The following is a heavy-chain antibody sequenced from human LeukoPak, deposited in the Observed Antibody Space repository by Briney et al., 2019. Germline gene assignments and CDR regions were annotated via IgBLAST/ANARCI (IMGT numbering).Heavy chain of an antibody. CDR2: IIPIFGTA. J-gene: IGHJ4*02. CDR1: GGTFSSYA. CDR3: ARRKETSGYLDY. Sequence: ASVKVSCKASGGTFSSYAISWVRQAPGQGLEWMGGIIPIFGTANYAQKFQGRVTIIADESTSTAYMELSSLRSEDTAVYYCARRKETSGYLDYWGQGTLVTVSS. D-gene: IGHD3-22*01. V-gene: IGHV1-69*13.